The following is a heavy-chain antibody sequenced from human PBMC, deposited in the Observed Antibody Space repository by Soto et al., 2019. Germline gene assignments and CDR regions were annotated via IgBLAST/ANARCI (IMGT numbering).Heavy chain of an antibody. CDR1: GGSISSSSYY. D-gene: IGHD4-17*01. CDR3: AVLRANKYYYYYGMDC. V-gene: IGHV4-39*01. J-gene: IGHJ6*02. CDR2: IYYSGST. Sequence: SETLSLTCTVSGGSISSSSYYWGWIRQPPGKGLEWIGSIYYSGSTYYNPSLKSRVTISVDTSKNQFSLKLSSVTAADTAVYYCAVLRANKYYYYYGMDCWGQGTKVTGSS.